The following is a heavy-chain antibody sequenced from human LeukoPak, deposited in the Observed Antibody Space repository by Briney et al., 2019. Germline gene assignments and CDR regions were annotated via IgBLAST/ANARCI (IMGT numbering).Heavy chain of an antibody. CDR3: ARAYHYDSGSRGTAFDI. J-gene: IGHJ3*02. D-gene: IGHD3-10*01. V-gene: IGHV4-39*02. CDR2: IFDTRTT. Sequence: SGTLSLTCTVSGGSFSSSSYYWGWLRQPPGKGLEWIASIFDTRTTYYNPSLKSRLTISVDTSQNQFSLRLSSVTAADTATYYCARAYHYDSGSRGTAFDIWGQGTMVTVSS. CDR1: GGSFSSSSYY.